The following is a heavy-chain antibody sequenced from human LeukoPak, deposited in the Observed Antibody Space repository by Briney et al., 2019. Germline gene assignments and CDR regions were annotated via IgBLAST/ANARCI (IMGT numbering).Heavy chain of an antibody. CDR1: GGSISSYY. D-gene: IGHD6-19*01. V-gene: IGHV4-59*08. CDR3: ARRFSSGYVDY. CDR2: IYYSGST. Sequence: SETLSLTCTVSGGSISSYYWSWIRQPPGKGLEWIGYIYYSGSTNYNPSLKSRVTISVDTSKNQFSLKLSSVTAADTAVYYCARRFSSGYVDYWGQGTLVTVSS. J-gene: IGHJ4*02.